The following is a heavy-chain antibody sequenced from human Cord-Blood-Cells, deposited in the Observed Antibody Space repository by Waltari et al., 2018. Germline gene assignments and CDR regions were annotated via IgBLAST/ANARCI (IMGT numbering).Heavy chain of an antibody. CDR3: ARDYSSSWYPYYFDY. J-gene: IGHJ4*02. Sequence: EVQLVESGGGLVQPGGSLRLSCAAPGFTFSSYEMNWVRQSPGKGLEWVSYISSSGSTIYYADSVKGLFTISRENAKNSLYLQMNSLRAEDTAVYYCARDYSSSWYPYYFDYWGQGTLVTVSS. CDR2: ISSSGSTI. D-gene: IGHD6-13*01. V-gene: IGHV3-48*03. CDR1: GFTFSSYE.